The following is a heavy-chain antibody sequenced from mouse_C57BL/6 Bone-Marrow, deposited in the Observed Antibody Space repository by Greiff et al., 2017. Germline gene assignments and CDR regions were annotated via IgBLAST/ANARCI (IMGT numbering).Heavy chain of an antibody. CDR2: INPSSGYT. Sequence: QVQLQQSGAELAKPGASVKLSCKASGYTFTSYWMHWVKQRPGQGLEWIGYINPSSGYTKYNQKFKDKATLTADKSSSTAYMQLSSLTYEDSAVYYCASDDYGSSYPFDYWGQGTTLTVSS. J-gene: IGHJ2*01. V-gene: IGHV1-7*01. CDR3: ASDDYGSSYPFDY. CDR1: GYTFTSYW. D-gene: IGHD1-1*01.